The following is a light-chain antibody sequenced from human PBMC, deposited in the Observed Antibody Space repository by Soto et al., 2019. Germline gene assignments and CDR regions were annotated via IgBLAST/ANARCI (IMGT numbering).Light chain of an antibody. CDR3: QQYKNGWT. Sequence: DIQMTQSPSSLSAPVGDRVTITCRASQGIRNDLGWYQQKPGKAPKRLIYAASSLQSGVPSRFSGSGSGTEFTLTISSLQSEDFAVYYCQQYKNGWTFGQGTKVDIK. J-gene: IGKJ1*01. CDR1: QGIRND. CDR2: AAS. V-gene: IGKV1-17*01.